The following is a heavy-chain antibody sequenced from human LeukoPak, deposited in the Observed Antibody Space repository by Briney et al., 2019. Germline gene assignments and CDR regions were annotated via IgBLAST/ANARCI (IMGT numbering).Heavy chain of an antibody. V-gene: IGHV1-2*02. J-gene: IGHJ5*02. D-gene: IGHD6-19*01. CDR3: ARADYSSGWYSFWFDP. CDR2: INPNSGGT. Sequence: ASVKVSCKASGYTFTGYYMHWVRQAPGQGLEWMGWINPNSGGTNHAQKFQGRVTMTRDTSISTAYMELSRLRSDDTAVYYCARADYSSGWYSFWFDPWGQGTLVTVSS. CDR1: GYTFTGYY.